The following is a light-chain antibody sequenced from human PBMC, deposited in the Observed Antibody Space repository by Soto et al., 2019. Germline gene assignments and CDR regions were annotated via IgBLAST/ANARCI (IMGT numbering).Light chain of an antibody. Sequence: QSALTQPASVSGSPGQSITISCTGTNSDVGAYNYVSWYQDHPGKAPKLIIFDVSNRLSGVSDRFSGSKSGNAASLTISGLQAEDEADYYCSSYTTTNSWVFGGGTKVTVL. CDR2: DVS. CDR1: NSDVGAYNY. V-gene: IGLV2-14*03. CDR3: SSYTTTNSWV. J-gene: IGLJ3*02.